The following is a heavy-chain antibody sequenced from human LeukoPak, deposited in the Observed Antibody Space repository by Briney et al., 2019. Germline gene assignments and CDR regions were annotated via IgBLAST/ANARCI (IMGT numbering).Heavy chain of an antibody. CDR2: TNPNSGGT. V-gene: IGHV1-2*02. Sequence: VASVKVSCKASGYTFTDYYMHWVRQAPGQGLEWMGWTNPNSGGTNFAQKFQGRVAMTRDTSISTAYLELGSLRADDPAVYFCARPRWQLAPYFDPWGQGTLVTVSS. CDR3: ARPRWQLAPYFDP. D-gene: IGHD5-24*01. CDR1: GYTFTDYY. J-gene: IGHJ4*02.